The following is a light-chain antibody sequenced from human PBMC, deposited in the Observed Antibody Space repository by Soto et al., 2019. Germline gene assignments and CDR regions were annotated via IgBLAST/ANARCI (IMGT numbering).Light chain of an antibody. CDR3: GTWDSSLSAGV. CDR2: DSD. CDR1: SSNIENND. J-gene: IGLJ2*01. Sequence: QSVLTQPPSVSAAPGQKVTISRSGSSSNIENNDVSWYQQLPGPAPKLLIFDSDKRPSGIPDRFSCSKSGTAATLGITGLQTGDEADYYCGTWDSSLSAGVFGGGTKLTVL. V-gene: IGLV1-51*01.